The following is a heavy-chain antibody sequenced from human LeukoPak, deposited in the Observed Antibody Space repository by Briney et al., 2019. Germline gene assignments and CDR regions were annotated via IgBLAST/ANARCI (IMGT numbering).Heavy chain of an antibody. CDR1: GGTFSSYA. J-gene: IGHJ6*03. V-gene: IGHV1-69*05. D-gene: IGHD2-2*02. CDR2: IIPIFGTA. CDR3: ATGYCSSTSCYTYYYYYYMDV. Sequence: ASVKVSCKASGGTFSSYAISWVRQAPGQGLEWMGGIIPIFGTANYAQKFQGRVTITTDESTGTAYMELSSLRSEDTAVYYCATGYCSSTSCYTYYYYYYMDVWGKGTTVTVSS.